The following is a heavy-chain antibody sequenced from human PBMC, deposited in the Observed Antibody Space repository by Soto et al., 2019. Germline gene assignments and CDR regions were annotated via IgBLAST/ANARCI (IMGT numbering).Heavy chain of an antibody. CDR3: ARDLAAGDH. CDR1: GYTFTNYY. J-gene: IGHJ4*02. D-gene: IGHD6-13*01. Sequence: QVQLVQSGAEVKKPGASVKVSCKASGYTFTNYYIHWVRQAPGQGLEWMGIINPTSGSTNYAQKVQGRGTLTYDTSTTTVYMELSGLRSEDTAVLYCARDLAAGDHWGQGTLVTVSS. CDR2: INPTSGST. V-gene: IGHV1-46*01.